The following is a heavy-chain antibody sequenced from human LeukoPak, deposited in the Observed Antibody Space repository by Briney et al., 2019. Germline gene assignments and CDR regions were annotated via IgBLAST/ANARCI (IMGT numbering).Heavy chain of an antibody. V-gene: IGHV1-2*02. J-gene: IGHJ4*02. D-gene: IGHD6-13*01. CDR1: GYTFTCYY. CDR2: INPNSGGT. CDR3: ARDHSSSCQLFDY. Sequence: GASVKVSCKASGYTFTCYYMHWVRQAPGQGLEWMGWINPNSGGTNYAQKFQGRVTMTRDTSTTTAYMELRSLRSDDTAVYYCARDHSSSCQLFDYWGQGTLVTVSS.